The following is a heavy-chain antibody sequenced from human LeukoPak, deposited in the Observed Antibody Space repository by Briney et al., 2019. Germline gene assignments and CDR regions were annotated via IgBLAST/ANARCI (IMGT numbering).Heavy chain of an antibody. Sequence: ASVKVSCMPSLYTFTTYVISWLGQAPGQGLEWVGWVSTYNGDTNYAQKLQGRVTLTTDTATSTVYMELRSLRSDDTAVYYCARRGSVDTPMSNWEWWYWGQGTLVTVSS. CDR2: VSTYNGDT. V-gene: IGHV1-18*01. CDR1: LYTFTTYV. D-gene: IGHD5-18*01. CDR3: ARRGSVDTPMSNWEWWY. J-gene: IGHJ4*02.